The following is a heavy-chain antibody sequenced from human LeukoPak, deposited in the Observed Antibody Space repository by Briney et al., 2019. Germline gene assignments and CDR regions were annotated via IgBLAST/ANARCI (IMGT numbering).Heavy chain of an antibody. CDR1: GYSIAHGFF. D-gene: IGHD2-15*01. J-gene: IGHJ2*01. Sequence: SGTLSLTCTVSGYSIAHGFFWAWIRQPPEGGLEWIGSLYHSGTTYYNTSLKSRISTSVDTSKNQFSLKLRLVTAADTAVYYCARVEVPRDINDWYFDLWGRGTLVTVSS. CDR3: ARVEVPRDINDWYFDL. V-gene: IGHV4-38-2*02. CDR2: LYHSGTT.